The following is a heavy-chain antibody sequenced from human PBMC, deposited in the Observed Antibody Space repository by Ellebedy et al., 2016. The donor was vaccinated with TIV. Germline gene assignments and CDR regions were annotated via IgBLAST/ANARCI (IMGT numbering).Heavy chain of an antibody. Sequence: SETLSLTCAVYGGSFSGYYWSWIRQPPGKGLEWIGEINSSGGTNYNPSLKSRVTILVDTSSNQFSLKLPSVTAADTAGYYCARGGIGVGAYSWGQGTLVTVSS. CDR2: INSSGGT. D-gene: IGHD1-26*01. CDR3: ARGGIGVGAYS. J-gene: IGHJ4*02. V-gene: IGHV4-34*01. CDR1: GGSFSGYY.